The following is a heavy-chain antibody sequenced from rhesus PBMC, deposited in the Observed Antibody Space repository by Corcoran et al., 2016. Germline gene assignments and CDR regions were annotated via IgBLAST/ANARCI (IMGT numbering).Heavy chain of an antibody. D-gene: IGHD4-35*01. CDR1: GFTFSSYG. J-gene: IGHJ4*01. V-gene: IGHV3S5*01. CDR3: AKDEDYGNLLY. CDR2: FNSGGGNT. Sequence: EVQLVETGGGLVQPGGSLHLSCAASGFTFSSYGMSLVRQAPGQVLEWVSAFNSGGGNTYYADSVKGRFTISRYNSENTLSLQMNSLRAEDTAVYYCAKDEDYGNLLYWGQGVLVTVSS.